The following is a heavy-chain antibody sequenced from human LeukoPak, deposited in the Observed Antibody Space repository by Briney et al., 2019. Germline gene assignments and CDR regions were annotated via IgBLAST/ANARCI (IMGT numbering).Heavy chain of an antibody. CDR2: IYSGGTT. D-gene: IGHD1-26*01. CDR1: GFTFSSYS. V-gene: IGHV3-66*02. Sequence: GGSLRLSCAASGFTFSSYSMNWVRQGAGKGVEWVSVIYSGGTTYYADSVKGRFTISRDNFKNTLYLQMNSLGAEDTAVYYCARELHWGQGTLVTVSS. J-gene: IGHJ4*02. CDR3: ARELH.